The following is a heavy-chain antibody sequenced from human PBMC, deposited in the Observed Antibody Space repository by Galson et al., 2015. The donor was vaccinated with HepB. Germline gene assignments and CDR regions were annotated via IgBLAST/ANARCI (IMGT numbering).Heavy chain of an antibody. CDR1: GYTFINYG. Sequence: SVKVSCKASGYTFINYGISWVRQAPGQGLEWVGWIAGYNGKTEYAPKYQDRVIMTTDTYTSTAYLELKSLKSDDTAIFYCARDQYGGDFDFWGQGTLVTVSS. D-gene: IGHD5-12*01. V-gene: IGHV1-18*04. J-gene: IGHJ4*02. CDR2: IAGYNGKT. CDR3: ARDQYGGDFDF.